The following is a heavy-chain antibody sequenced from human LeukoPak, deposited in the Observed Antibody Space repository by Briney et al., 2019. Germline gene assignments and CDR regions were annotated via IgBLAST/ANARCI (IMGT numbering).Heavy chain of an antibody. V-gene: IGHV4-38-2*02. D-gene: IGHD3-10*01. CDR1: GYSIGTGYC. CDR3: ARVLDYYVSGTYGFDY. J-gene: IGHJ4*02. Sequence: SETLSLTCTVSGYSIGTGYCWGWIRQPPGKGLEWIASIFHGGNTFYNPSLKSRVTISVQTSENQLSLKLSSVTAADTGVYYCARVLDYYVSGTYGFDYWGQGTLVTVSS. CDR2: IFHGGNT.